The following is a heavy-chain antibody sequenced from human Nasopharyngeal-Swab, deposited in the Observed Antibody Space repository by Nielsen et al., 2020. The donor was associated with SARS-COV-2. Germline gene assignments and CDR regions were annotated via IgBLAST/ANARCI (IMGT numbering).Heavy chain of an antibody. D-gene: IGHD5-18*01. CDR1: GFTFSSSW. V-gene: IGHV3-7*03. CDR2: IKQDGSEK. CDR3: ARDQGYKTYYYYYGMDV. J-gene: IGHJ6*02. Sequence: GGSLRLSCAASGFTFSSSWMSWVRQAPGKGLEWVANIKQDGSEKYYVDSVKGRFTISRDNAKNSLYLQMNSLRAEDTAVYYCARDQGYKTYYYYYGMDVWGQGTTVTVSS.